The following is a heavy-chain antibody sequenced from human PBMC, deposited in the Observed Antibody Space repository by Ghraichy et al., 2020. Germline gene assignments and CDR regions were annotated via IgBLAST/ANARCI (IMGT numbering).Heavy chain of an antibody. CDR3: AKAWGYCSGGTCPSYNWFDP. V-gene: IGHV3-23*01. CDR1: GFTFSNYV. CDR2: IVASGGST. D-gene: IGHD2-15*01. J-gene: IGHJ5*02. Sequence: LSLTCAASGFTFSNYVMSWVRQAPGKGLEWVSTIVASGGSTYYADSVKGRFTISRDNSKNTLYLQMDSLRAEDTAVYYCAKAWGYCSGGTCPSYNWFDPWGQGTRVTVSS.